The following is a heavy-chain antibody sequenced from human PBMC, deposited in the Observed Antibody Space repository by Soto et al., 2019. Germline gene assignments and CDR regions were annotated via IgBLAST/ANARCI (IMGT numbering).Heavy chain of an antibody. J-gene: IGHJ4*02. CDR1: GGSFSGYY. Sequence: QVQLQQWGAGLLKPSETLSLTCAVYGGSFSGYYWSWIRQPPGKGLEWIGEINHSGSTNYNPSLKSRVTISVDTSTIQSSLKLGSVTAADTAVYYCARGRWLRDFDYWGQGTLVTVTS. D-gene: IGHD5-12*01. V-gene: IGHV4-34*01. CDR3: ARGRWLRDFDY. CDR2: INHSGST.